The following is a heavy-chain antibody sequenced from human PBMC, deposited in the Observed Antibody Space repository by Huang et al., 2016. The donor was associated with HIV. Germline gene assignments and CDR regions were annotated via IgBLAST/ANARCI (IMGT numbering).Heavy chain of an antibody. J-gene: IGHJ2*01. CDR2: AIPMFGTT. D-gene: IGHD1-1*01. CDR1: GGTFSSYA. V-gene: IGHV1-69*01. Sequence: QVQLVQSAAEVKKRGSSVKVSCEASGGTFSSYAISWVGQAPGQGLEWMGGAIPMFGTTNYTQKFQGRVTITADESSSTAYMELRSLRSEDTAVYYCARASGRIQLPGGYFDLWGRGTLVTVSS. CDR3: ARASGRIQLPGGYFDL.